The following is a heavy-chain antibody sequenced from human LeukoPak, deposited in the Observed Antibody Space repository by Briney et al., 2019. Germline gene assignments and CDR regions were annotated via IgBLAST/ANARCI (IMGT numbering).Heavy chain of an antibody. CDR2: INPISGDT. CDR3: ARDLAWGSGYDLDY. CDR1: GYTFIDSF. D-gene: IGHD5-12*01. Sequence: ASVNVSCKASGYTFIDSFMHWVRQAPGQGPEWMGWINPISGDTNYAQKFQGRLTLTRDTSISTAYMELTRLRFDDTAMYYCARDLAWGSGYDLDYWGLGTLVIVSS. J-gene: IGHJ4*01. V-gene: IGHV1-2*02.